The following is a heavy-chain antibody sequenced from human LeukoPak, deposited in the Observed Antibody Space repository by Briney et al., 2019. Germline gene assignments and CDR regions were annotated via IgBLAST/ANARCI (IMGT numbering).Heavy chain of an antibody. D-gene: IGHD6-6*01. CDR2: IIPIFGTA. J-gene: IGHJ4*02. CDR3: ARDAMKYSSSSAQVY. V-gene: IGHV1-69*13. CDR1: GGTFSSYA. Sequence: GASVKVSCKASGGTFSSYAISWVRQAPGQGLEWMGGIIPIFGTANYAQKFQGRVTITADESTSTAYMELSSLRSEDTAVYYCARDAMKYSSSSAQVYWGQGTLVTVSS.